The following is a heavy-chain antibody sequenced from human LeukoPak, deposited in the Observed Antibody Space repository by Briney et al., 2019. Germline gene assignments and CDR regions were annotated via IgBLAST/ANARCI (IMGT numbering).Heavy chain of an antibody. CDR1: GYTFTGYY. D-gene: IGHD6-19*01. Sequence: ASVKISCKASGYTFTGYYMHWVRQAPGQGLEWMGWINPNSGGTNYAQKFQGRVTMTRDTSISTAYMELSRLRSDDTAVYYCARDGSSGRDDAFDIWGQGTMVTVSS. CDR3: ARDGSSGRDDAFDI. CDR2: INPNSGGT. J-gene: IGHJ3*02. V-gene: IGHV1-2*02.